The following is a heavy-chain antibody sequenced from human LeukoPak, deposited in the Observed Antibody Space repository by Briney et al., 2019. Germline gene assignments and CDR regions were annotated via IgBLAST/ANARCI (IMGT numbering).Heavy chain of an antibody. Sequence: ASVKVSCKVSGYTLTELSMHWVRQAPGKGLEWMGGFDPEDGETIYAQKFQGRVTMTEDTSTDTAYMELSSLRSEDTAVYYCATDYDFWSGAPARYYGMDVWGQGTTVTVSS. D-gene: IGHD3-3*01. V-gene: IGHV1-24*01. CDR3: ATDYDFWSGAPARYYGMDV. CDR2: FDPEDGET. CDR1: GYTLTELS. J-gene: IGHJ6*02.